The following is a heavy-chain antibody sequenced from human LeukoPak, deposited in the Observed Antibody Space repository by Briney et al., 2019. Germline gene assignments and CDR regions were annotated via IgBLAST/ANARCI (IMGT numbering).Heavy chain of an antibody. CDR2: INHSGST. CDR3: ARGRRPRDFDI. CDR1: GGSFSGYY. V-gene: IGHV4-34*01. J-gene: IGHJ3*02. Sequence: SSETLSLTCAVYGGSFSGYYWGWIRQPPGKGLEWIGEINHSGSTNYNPSLKSRVTISVDTSKNQFSLKLSSVTAADTAVYYCARGRRPRDFDIWGQGTMVTVSS. D-gene: IGHD3-10*01.